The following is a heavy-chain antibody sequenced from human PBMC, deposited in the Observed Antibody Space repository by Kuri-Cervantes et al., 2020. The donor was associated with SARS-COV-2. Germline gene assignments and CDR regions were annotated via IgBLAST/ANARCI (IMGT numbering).Heavy chain of an antibody. D-gene: IGHD3-22*01. V-gene: IGHV3-74*01. CDR3: AKDMEGYYYDSSGYQYAFDI. CDR1: GFSCSTSG. J-gene: IGHJ3*02. CDR2: INSDGSST. Sequence: LTCAASGFSCSTSGMYWVRQAPGKGLVWVSRINSDGSSTSYADSVKRRFTISRDNAKNTLYLQMNSLRAEDTAVYYCAKDMEGYYYDSSGYQYAFDIWGQGTMVTVSS.